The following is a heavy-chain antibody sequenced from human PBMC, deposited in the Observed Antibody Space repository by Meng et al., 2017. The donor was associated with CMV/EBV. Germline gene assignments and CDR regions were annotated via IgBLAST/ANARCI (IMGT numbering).Heavy chain of an antibody. Sequence: SLKISCAASGFTFDDYAMHWVRQAPGKGLEWVSRISWNNGSIGYADSVKGRFTISRDNAKNSLYLQMNSLRPEDTALYYCAKGVDARSSWDDAFDIWGQGTLVTVSS. V-gene: IGHV3-9*01. J-gene: IGHJ3*02. CDR3: AKGVDARSSWDDAFDI. CDR2: ISWNNGSI. D-gene: IGHD6-13*01. CDR1: GFTFDDYA.